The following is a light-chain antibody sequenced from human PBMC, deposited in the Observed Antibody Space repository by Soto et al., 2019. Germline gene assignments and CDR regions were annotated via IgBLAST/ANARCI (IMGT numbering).Light chain of an antibody. J-gene: IGLJ1*01. CDR2: EVS. Sequence: QSVLTQPASVSGSPGQSITISCTGTSSDVGGYNYVFWYQQHPGKAPKFMIYEVSNRPSGVSNRFSGSKSGNTASMTISGLQAEDEADYHCSSYTRSNTYVFGTGTKVTVL. CDR3: SSYTRSNTYV. CDR1: SSDVGGYNY. V-gene: IGLV2-14*01.